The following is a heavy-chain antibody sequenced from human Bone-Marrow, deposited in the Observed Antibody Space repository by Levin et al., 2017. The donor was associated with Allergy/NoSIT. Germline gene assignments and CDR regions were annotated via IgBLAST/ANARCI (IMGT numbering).Heavy chain of an antibody. CDR1: GFTFSSSA. CDR3: AKVRRGLDAFDI. Sequence: GASVKVSCAASGFTFSSSAMSWVRQAPGKGLEWVSSISAGDASTYYTDSVKGRLTVSRDNSKNTLYLQMNSLRAEDTALYYCAKVRRGLDAFDIWGQGILVTVS. V-gene: IGHV3-23*01. J-gene: IGHJ3*02. D-gene: IGHD3/OR15-3a*01. CDR2: ISAGDAST.